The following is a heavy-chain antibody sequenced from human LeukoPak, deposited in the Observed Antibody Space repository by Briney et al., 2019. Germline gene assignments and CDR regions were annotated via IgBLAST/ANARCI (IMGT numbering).Heavy chain of an antibody. CDR1: GFTFSLYS. CDR3: ARVPVGQYSYDS. CDR2: ISSSSSAI. V-gene: IGHV3-48*04. D-gene: IGHD5-18*01. Sequence: GGSLRLSCAASGFTFSLYSMIWVREAPGEGVEGVSYISSSSSAIYYADSVKGRFTISRDNAKNTLYLQMNTLRAEDTAVYYCARVPVGQYSYDSWGQGSLVTVSS. J-gene: IGHJ5*02.